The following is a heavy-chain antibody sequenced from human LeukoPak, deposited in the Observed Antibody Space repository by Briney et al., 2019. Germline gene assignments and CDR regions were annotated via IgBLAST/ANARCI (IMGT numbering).Heavy chain of an antibody. J-gene: IGHJ5*02. CDR2: IYPGDSDT. CDR3: ARLTGSSSWHPWKKRRTRNWFDP. D-gene: IGHD6-13*01. Sequence: GESLKISCKGSGYSFTSYWIGWVRQMPGKGLEWMGIIYPGDSDTRYSPSFQGQVTISADKSISTAYLQWSSLKASDTAMYYCARLTGSSSWHPWKKRRTRNWFDPWGQGTLVTVSS. CDR1: GYSFTSYW. V-gene: IGHV5-51*01.